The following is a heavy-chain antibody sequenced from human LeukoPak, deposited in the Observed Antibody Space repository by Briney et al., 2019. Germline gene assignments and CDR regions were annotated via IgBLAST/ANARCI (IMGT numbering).Heavy chain of an antibody. D-gene: IGHD3-22*01. CDR2: IIPIFGTA. V-gene: IGHV1-69*13. Sequence: SAKVSCKASGGTFSSYAISWVRQAPGQGLEWMGGIIPIFGTANYAQKFQGRVTITADESTSTAYMELSSLRSEDTAVYYCARAPRRSYYDSRVGAFDIWGQGTMVTVSS. J-gene: IGHJ3*02. CDR1: GGTFSSYA. CDR3: ARAPRRSYYDSRVGAFDI.